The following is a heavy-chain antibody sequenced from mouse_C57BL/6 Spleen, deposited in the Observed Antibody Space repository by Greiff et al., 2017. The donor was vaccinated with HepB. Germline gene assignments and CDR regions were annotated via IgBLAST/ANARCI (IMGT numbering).Heavy chain of an antibody. J-gene: IGHJ4*01. CDR2: INPNNGGT. V-gene: IGHV1-22*01. D-gene: IGHD1-1*01. Sequence: VQLKESGPELVKPGASVKMSCKASGYTFTDYNMHWVKQSHGKSLEWIGYINPNNGGTSYNQKFKGKATLTVNKSSSTAYMELRSLTSEDSAVYYCSRSYYYGSSYLYFAMDYWGNGASVTASS. CDR3: SRSYYYGSSYLYFAMDY. CDR1: GYTFTDYN.